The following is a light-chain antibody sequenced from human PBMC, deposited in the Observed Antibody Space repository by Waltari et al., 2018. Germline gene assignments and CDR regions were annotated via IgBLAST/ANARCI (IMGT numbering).Light chain of an antibody. CDR2: KGS. J-gene: IGKJ1*01. V-gene: IGKV2-30*01. CDR1: QSLLSSDGNTY. CDR3: MQGTLRPWT. Sequence: DVVLTQSPLSLPVTLGQPASISCRSSQSLLSSDGNTYFNWFQQRPGQSPRRLVYKGSNRDSGVPDRFSGSGSGTIFTLRISRVEAEDVGVYYCMQGTLRPWTFGQGTKVEIK.